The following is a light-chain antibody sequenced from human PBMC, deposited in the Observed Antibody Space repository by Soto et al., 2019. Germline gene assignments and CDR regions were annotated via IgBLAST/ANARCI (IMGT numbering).Light chain of an antibody. CDR3: FSYAGSSSLV. V-gene: IGLV2-23*02. CDR2: EVN. Sequence: QSALTQPASVSGSPGQSITISCTGTSSDVGSYNLVSWYQQHPGKAPKLMIYEVNKRPSGVSSRFSGSKSGNTASLTISGLQGEDEADYYCFSYAGSSSLVLGGGTKVTVL. J-gene: IGLJ2*01. CDR1: SSDVGSYNL.